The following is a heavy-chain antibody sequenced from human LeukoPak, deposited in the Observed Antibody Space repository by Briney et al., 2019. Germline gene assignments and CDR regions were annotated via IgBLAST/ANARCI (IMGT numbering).Heavy chain of an antibody. Sequence: SETLSLTCAVYGGSFSGYYWGWIRQPPGKGLEWIGSIYHSGSTYYNPSLESRVTISVDTSKNQFSLKLSSVTAADTAVYYCASQPGYYDILTGSDAFDIWGQGTMVTVSS. CDR2: IYHSGST. CDR1: GGSFSGYY. V-gene: IGHV4-38-2*01. J-gene: IGHJ3*02. D-gene: IGHD3-9*01. CDR3: ASQPGYYDILTGSDAFDI.